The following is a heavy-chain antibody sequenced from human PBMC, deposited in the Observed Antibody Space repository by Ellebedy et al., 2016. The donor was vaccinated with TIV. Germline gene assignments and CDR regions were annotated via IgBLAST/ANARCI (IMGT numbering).Heavy chain of an antibody. Sequence: GESLKISCAASGFTFSRYWMSWVRQTPGKGLEWVANIRQDGSEKFYVDSVKGRFTISRDTAKNSLYLQMNSLRADDTALYFCATDGSYGDYLSPTHAFEIWGQGTMVTVSS. CDR2: IRQDGSEK. V-gene: IGHV3-7*01. CDR3: ATDGSYGDYLSPTHAFEI. J-gene: IGHJ3*02. D-gene: IGHD4-17*01. CDR1: GFTFSRYW.